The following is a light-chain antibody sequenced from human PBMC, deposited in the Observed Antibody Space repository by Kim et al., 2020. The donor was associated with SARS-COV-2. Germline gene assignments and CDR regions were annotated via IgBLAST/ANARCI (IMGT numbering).Light chain of an antibody. CDR1: KLGDKY. Sequence: SYELTQPPSVSVSPGQTASITCSGDKLGDKYACWYQQKPGQSPVLVIYQDNKRPSGIPERFSGSNSGTTATLTISGTQGLDEADYYCQAWDSSTVVFGGG. V-gene: IGLV3-1*01. J-gene: IGLJ3*02. CDR2: QDN. CDR3: QAWDSSTVV.